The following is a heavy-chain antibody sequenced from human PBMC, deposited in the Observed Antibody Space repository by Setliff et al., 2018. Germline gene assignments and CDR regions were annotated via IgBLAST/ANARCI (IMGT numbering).Heavy chain of an antibody. V-gene: IGHV3-7*03. CDR1: GFTFSSHW. Sequence: GGSLRLSCEGSGFTFSSHWMTWVRQAPGKGLEWVANIKYDGSDKHYVDSVKGRFTISRDNSKNTLYLQMNSLRAEDTAVYYCAKGGSSSWYPYYFDYWGQGTLVTVSS. CDR2: IKYDGSDK. J-gene: IGHJ4*02. D-gene: IGHD6-13*01. CDR3: AKGGSSSWYPYYFDY.